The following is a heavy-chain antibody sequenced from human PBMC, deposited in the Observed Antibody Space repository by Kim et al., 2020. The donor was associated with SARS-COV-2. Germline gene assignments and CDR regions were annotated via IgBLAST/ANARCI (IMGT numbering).Heavy chain of an antibody. Sequence: GGSLRLSCAASGFTFSSYAMHWVRQAPGKGLEWVAVISYDGSNKYYADSVKGRFTISRDNSKNTLYLQMNSLRAEDTAVYYCARDGQNAYDILTAHAFDIWGQGTMVTVSS. J-gene: IGHJ3*02. D-gene: IGHD3-9*01. CDR2: ISYDGSNK. CDR1: GFTFSSYA. V-gene: IGHV3-30*04. CDR3: ARDGQNAYDILTAHAFDI.